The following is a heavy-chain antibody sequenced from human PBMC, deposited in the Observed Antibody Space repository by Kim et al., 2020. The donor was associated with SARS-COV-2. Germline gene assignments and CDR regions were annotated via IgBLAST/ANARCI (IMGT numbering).Heavy chain of an antibody. CDR3: AKDPWPPIAAAGLTFDY. D-gene: IGHD6-13*01. Sequence: GGSLRLSCAASGFTFSSYAMSWVRQAPGKGLEWVSAISGSGGSTYYADSVKGRFTISRDNSKNTLYLQMNSLRAEDTAVYYCAKDPWPPIAAAGLTFDYWGQGTLVTVSS. CDR2: ISGSGGST. V-gene: IGHV3-23*01. J-gene: IGHJ4*02. CDR1: GFTFSSYA.